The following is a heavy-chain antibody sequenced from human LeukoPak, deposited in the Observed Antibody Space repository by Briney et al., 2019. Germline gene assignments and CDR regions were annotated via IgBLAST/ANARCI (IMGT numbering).Heavy chain of an antibody. CDR3: ITPLPYSAQ. J-gene: IGHJ4*02. D-gene: IGHD2-21*01. CDR1: GFTFSSYA. V-gene: IGHV3-15*01. Sequence: TGGSQRLSCAASGFTFSSYAMSGVRQAPGKGLEWVGRIKPKTDGETTEYAAPVKDRFSISRDDSKSMMYLQMNSLKTEDTAVYYCITPLPYSAQGGQGTLVTVSS. CDR2: IKPKTDGETT.